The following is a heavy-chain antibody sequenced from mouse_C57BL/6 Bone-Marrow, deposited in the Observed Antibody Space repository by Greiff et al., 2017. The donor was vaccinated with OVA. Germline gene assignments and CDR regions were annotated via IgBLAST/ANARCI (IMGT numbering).Heavy chain of an antibody. CDR1: GFNIKDYY. D-gene: IGHD1-1*01. V-gene: IGHV14-2*01. CDR3: ASYGSNGDY. Sequence: VQLQQSGAELVKPGASVKLSCTASGFNIKDYYMHWVKQRTEQGLEWIGRIDPAGGDTKYAPKFQGKATITADTSSNTAYLQLSSLTSEDTAVYYCASYGSNGDYWGQGTTLTVSS. J-gene: IGHJ2*01. CDR2: IDPAGGDT.